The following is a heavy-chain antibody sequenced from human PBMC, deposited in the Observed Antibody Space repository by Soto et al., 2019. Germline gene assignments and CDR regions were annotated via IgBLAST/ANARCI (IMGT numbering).Heavy chain of an antibody. Sequence: QVQLVQAGAEVKKPGASVKVSCKASGYNFIDYGISWVRQAPGQGLEWMGLISPDNDERNYAQRFQGRDTMTTGTFTKTVYMEVTSLRDDDTAVYYCARDPFCVNFPGGADWFDPWGQGTLVTVSS. V-gene: IGHV1-18*04. J-gene: IGHJ5*02. CDR3: ARDPFCVNFPGGADWFDP. D-gene: IGHD1-20*01. CDR2: ISPDNDER. CDR1: GYNFIDYG.